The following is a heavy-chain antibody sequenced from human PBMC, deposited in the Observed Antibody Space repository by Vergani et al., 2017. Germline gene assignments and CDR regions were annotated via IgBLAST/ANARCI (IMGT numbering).Heavy chain of an antibody. CDR3: AKDEYCTGGSCYSGVLDY. D-gene: IGHD2-15*01. J-gene: IGHJ4*02. Sequence: VQLVESGGGLVKPGGSLRLSCAASGFTFSNAWMSWVRQAPGKGLEWVAVISYDGSNKYYADSVKGRFTISRDNSKNTLYLQMNSLRAEDTAVYYCAKDEYCTGGSCYSGVLDYWGQGTLVTVSS. CDR2: ISYDGSNK. V-gene: IGHV3-30*18. CDR1: GFTFSNAW.